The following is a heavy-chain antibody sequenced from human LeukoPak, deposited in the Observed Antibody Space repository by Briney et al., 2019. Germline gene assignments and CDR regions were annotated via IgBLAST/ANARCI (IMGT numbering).Heavy chain of an antibody. CDR3: ARRGRGGYSQVVR. Sequence: SETLSLTCAVYGGSFSGYYWSWIRQPPGKGLEWIGEINHSGSTNYNPSLKSRVTISVDTSKNQFSLKLSSVTAADTAVYYCARRGRGGYSQVVRWGQGTLVTVSS. D-gene: IGHD2-15*01. J-gene: IGHJ4*02. CDR2: INHSGST. V-gene: IGHV4-34*01. CDR1: GGSFSGYY.